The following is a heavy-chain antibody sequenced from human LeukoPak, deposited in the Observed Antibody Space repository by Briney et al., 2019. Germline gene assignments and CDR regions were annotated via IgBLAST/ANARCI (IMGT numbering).Heavy chain of an antibody. Sequence: SVKVSCKASGGTFSSYAISWVRQAPGQGLEWMGGIIPIFGTANYAQKFQGRVTITADGSTSTAYMELSSLRSEDTAVYYCASQTDSGSFFDYWGQGTLVTVSS. CDR1: GGTFSSYA. CDR2: IIPIFGTA. V-gene: IGHV1-69*13. CDR3: ASQTDSGSFFDY. J-gene: IGHJ4*02. D-gene: IGHD6-13*01.